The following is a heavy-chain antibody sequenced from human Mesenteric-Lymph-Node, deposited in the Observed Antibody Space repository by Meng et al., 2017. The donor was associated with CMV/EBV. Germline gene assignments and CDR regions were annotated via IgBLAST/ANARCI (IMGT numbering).Heavy chain of an antibody. D-gene: IGHD2-2*01. J-gene: IGHJ5*02. CDR1: GGTFSSYA. Sequence: CKASGGTFSSYAISWVRQAPGQGLEWMGGIIPIFGTANYAQKFQGRVTITTDESTSTAYMELSSLRSEDTAVYYCAGAYPQNNWFDPWGQGTLVTVSS. V-gene: IGHV1-69*05. CDR2: IIPIFGTA. CDR3: AGAYPQNNWFDP.